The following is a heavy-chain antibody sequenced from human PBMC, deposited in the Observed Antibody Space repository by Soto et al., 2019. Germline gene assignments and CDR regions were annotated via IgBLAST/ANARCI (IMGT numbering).Heavy chain of an antibody. CDR2: INPNSGGT. J-gene: IGHJ5*02. Sequence: ASVKVSCKSSGYTFTVYDIHGLRQAPGQGLEWMGWINPNSGGTNYAQKFQGWVTMTRDTSISTAYMELSRLRSDDTAVYYCARGSSIVVVPAANWFDPWGQGTLVTVSS. CDR3: ARGSSIVVVPAANWFDP. V-gene: IGHV1-2*04. D-gene: IGHD2-2*01. CDR1: GYTFTVYD.